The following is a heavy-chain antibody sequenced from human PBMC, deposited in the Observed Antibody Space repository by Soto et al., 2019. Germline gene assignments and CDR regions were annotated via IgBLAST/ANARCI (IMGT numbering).Heavy chain of an antibody. D-gene: IGHD6-6*01. CDR2: IWYDGSNK. CDR1: GFTFSSYG. V-gene: IGHV3-33*01. J-gene: IGHJ5*02. CDR3: ARSSIASPSRWWFDP. Sequence: QVPLVESGGGVVQPGRSLRLSCAASGFTFSSYGMHWVRQAPGKGLEWVAVIWYDGSNKYYADSVKGRFTISRDNSKNTLYLQMNSLRAEDTAVYYCARSSIASPSRWWFDPWGQGTLVTVSS.